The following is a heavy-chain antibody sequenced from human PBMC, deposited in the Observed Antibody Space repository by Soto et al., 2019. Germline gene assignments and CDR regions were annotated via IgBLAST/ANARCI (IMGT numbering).Heavy chain of an antibody. CDR2: IIAILRRT. CDR3: ASPLPGIMAFADAFDL. J-gene: IGHJ3*01. V-gene: IGHV1-69*01. Sequence: VQLVESGAEVKKPGSSVKVSCKASGSSFSSFAISWVRQAPGQGLEWMGGIIAILRRTNHAQKFQDRLTITADASKSTAYMELSTLSSDDTAVYYCASPLPGIMAFADAFDLWGQGTLVTVSA. CDR1: GSSFSSFA. D-gene: IGHD3-16*01.